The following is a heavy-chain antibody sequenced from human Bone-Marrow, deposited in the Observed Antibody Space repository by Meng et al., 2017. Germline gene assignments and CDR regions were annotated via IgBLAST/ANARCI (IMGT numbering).Heavy chain of an antibody. Sequence: GSLRLSCTVSGGSISSSSYYWGWIRQPPGKGLEWIGSIYYSGSTYYNPSLKSRVTISVDTSKNQFSLKLSSVTAADTAVYYCARDVGYYGSGSYYHDAFDIWGQGKMVTGSS. CDR1: GGSISSSSYY. J-gene: IGHJ3*02. V-gene: IGHV4-39*07. CDR2: IYYSGST. CDR3: ARDVGYYGSGSYYHDAFDI. D-gene: IGHD3-10*01.